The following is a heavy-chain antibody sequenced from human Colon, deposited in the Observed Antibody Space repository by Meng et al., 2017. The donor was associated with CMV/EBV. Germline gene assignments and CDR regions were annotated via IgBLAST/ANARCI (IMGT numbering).Heavy chain of an antibody. Sequence: HVQLVQSGTEVKKPGASVKVSCKTSGYTFTGYYIHWVRQAPGQGLEWMGRINPSTGDTNYAQKFQGRVTMTRDTSITTAYMELNRLTSDDTAVYYCAAISQGDFDYWGQGTLVTVSS. CDR3: AAISQGDFDY. CDR2: INPSTGDT. J-gene: IGHJ4*02. V-gene: IGHV1-2*02. CDR1: GYTFTGYY.